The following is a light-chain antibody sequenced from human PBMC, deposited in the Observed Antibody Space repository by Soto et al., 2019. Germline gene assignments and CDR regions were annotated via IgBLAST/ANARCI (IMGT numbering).Light chain of an antibody. Sequence: DIQMTQSPSTLSASVGDRVTITCRASQSISSWLAWYQQKPGKAPKLLIYDASSLESGVPSRFSGSGSGTEFTLTISSLQPDDFATNYCKQYNSYSSLTFGQGTKVEI. V-gene: IGKV1-5*01. CDR3: KQYNSYSSLT. CDR1: QSISSW. J-gene: IGKJ1*01. CDR2: DAS.